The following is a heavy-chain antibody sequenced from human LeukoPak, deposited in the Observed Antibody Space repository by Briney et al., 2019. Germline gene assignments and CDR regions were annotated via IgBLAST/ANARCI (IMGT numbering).Heavy chain of an antibody. V-gene: IGHV4-59*12. CDR3: ARSRVTYYYDSSGYYLDY. D-gene: IGHD3-22*01. J-gene: IGHJ4*02. Sequence: SETLSLTCTVSGGSISSYYWSWIRQPPGKGLEWIGYIYYSGSTKYNPSLKSRVTISVDTSKNQFSLKLSSVTAADTAVYYCARSRVTYYYDSSGYYLDYWGQGTLVTVSS. CDR2: IYYSGST. CDR1: GGSISSYY.